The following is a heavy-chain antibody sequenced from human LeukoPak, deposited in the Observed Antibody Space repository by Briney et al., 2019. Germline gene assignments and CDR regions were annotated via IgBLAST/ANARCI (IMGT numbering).Heavy chain of an antibody. V-gene: IGHV3-21*01. D-gene: IGHD1-26*01. CDR2: ISRSSSYI. Sequence: PGGSLRLSCAASGFTFSSYSMNWVRQAPGKGLEWVSSISRSSSYIYYADSVKGRFTISRDNAKNSLYLQMNSLRAEDTAVYYCARGGSGSHLTSWFDPWGQGTLVTVSS. J-gene: IGHJ5*02. CDR3: ARGGSGSHLTSWFDP. CDR1: GFTFSSYS.